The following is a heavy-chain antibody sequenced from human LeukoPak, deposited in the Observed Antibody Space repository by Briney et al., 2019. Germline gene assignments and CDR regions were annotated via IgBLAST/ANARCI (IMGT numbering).Heavy chain of an antibody. CDR3: GRDSFETDIDY. Sequence: GGSLRLSCAASGFTFSTYWMSWVRQAPGKGLEWVANIKEDGSEKYYVDSLKGRFTISRDNVKNSLYLQISSLRAEDTAVYYCGRDSFETDIDYWGQGTLVTVSS. D-gene: IGHD1-14*01. CDR2: IKEDGSEK. V-gene: IGHV3-7*01. J-gene: IGHJ4*02. CDR1: GFTFSTYW.